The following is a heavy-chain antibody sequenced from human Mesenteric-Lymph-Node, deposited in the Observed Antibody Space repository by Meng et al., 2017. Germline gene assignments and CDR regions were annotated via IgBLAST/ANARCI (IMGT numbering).Heavy chain of an antibody. D-gene: IGHD4/OR15-4a*01. J-gene: IGHJ4*02. CDR1: GFTFISYW. CDR2: INTDGRST. Sequence: EVQLVESGGGLVQLGGSLRLPCAASGFTFISYWMHWVRQAPGKGLVWVSRINTDGRSTSYTDSVKGRFTISRDNAKKTLYLQMNSLRAEDTAVYYCVRWDYGVNSGPENWGQGTLVTVSS. CDR3: VRWDYGVNSGPEN. V-gene: IGHV3-74*01.